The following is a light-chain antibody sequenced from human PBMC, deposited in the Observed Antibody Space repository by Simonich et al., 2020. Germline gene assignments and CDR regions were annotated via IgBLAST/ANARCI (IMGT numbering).Light chain of an antibody. Sequence: SYVLPQPPSVSVAPGKTARITCGGNNIGSKSVHWHQQKPGKAPVLVVYEDSDRPAGIPERFSGSNSGNTATLTISRVEAGDEADYYCQVWDSSSDHPVFGGGTKLTVL. V-gene: IGLV3-21*03. J-gene: IGLJ2*01. CDR2: EDS. CDR1: NIGSKS. CDR3: QVWDSSSDHPV.